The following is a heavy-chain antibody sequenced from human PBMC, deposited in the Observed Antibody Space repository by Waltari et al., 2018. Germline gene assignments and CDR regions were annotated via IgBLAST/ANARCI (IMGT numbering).Heavy chain of an antibody. CDR3: ARGQRLQNWFDP. CDR1: GGSFSGYS. Sequence: QVQLQQWGAGLLKPSETLSLTCAVYGGSFSGYSWTWIRQPPGKGLEWIGEINHRGSTNYNPSLKSRVTISVDTSKNQFSLKLSSVTAADTAVYYCARGQRLQNWFDPWGQGTLVTVSS. CDR2: INHRGST. V-gene: IGHV4-34*01. D-gene: IGHD4-4*01. J-gene: IGHJ5*02.